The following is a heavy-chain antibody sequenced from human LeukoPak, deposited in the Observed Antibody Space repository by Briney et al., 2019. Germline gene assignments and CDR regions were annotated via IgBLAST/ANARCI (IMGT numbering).Heavy chain of an antibody. CDR3: AKGSYYDSSGSFYFDY. CDR1: GFTFSSYA. CDR2: ISGSGDNT. Sequence: GGSLRLSCAASGFTFSSYAMSWVRQAPGKGLEGVSGISGSGDNTYYEISVKGRFTISRDNSKNTLYVQVNSLGTEDTAAYYCAKGSYYDSSGSFYFDYWGQGTLVTVSS. J-gene: IGHJ4*02. D-gene: IGHD3-22*01. V-gene: IGHV3-23*01.